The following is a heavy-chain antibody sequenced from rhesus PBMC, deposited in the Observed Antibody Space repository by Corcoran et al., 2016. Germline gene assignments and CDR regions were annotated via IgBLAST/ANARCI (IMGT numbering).Heavy chain of an antibody. J-gene: IGHJ4*01. CDR2: ISVSSGST. Sequence: QVQLQESGPGLVNPSETLSLTCPCSGGSFRGYYWGWHCQPPGKGLEWIGYISVSSGSTDYNPSLKSRVTIATDTSKNQFSLKLSSVTAADTAVYYCASYSSVFDYWGQGVLVTVSS. CDR1: GGSFRGYY. V-gene: IGHV4-165*01. CDR3: ASYSSVFDY. D-gene: IGHD6-31*01.